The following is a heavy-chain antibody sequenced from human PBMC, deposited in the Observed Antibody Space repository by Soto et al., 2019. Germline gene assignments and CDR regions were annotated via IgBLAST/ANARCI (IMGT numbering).Heavy chain of an antibody. D-gene: IGHD2-15*01. V-gene: IGHV3-13*01. CDR2: IGSAFDT. CDR1: GFTFSSSD. J-gene: IGHJ2*01. Sequence: EVQLVEFGGGLVQPGGSLRLSCAASGFTFSSSDMHWVRQATGKGLEWVSAIGSAFDTYYSGSVKGRFTISRENAKNSLYLQMNSLRAGDTAVYYCIRAGVVGYFDLWCRGTLVTVSS. CDR3: IRAGVVGYFDL.